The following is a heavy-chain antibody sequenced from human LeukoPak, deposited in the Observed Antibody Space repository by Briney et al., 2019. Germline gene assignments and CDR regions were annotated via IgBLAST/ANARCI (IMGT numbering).Heavy chain of an antibody. D-gene: IGHD3-9*01. CDR1: GLTFSSYG. Sequence: PGGSLRLSCAASGLTFSSYGMHWVRQAPGKGLEWVAVIWYDGSNKYYADSVKGRFTISRDNSKNTLYLQMNSLRAEDTAVYYCARLLPTYYDILTGYPDYWGQGTLVTVSS. J-gene: IGHJ4*02. V-gene: IGHV3-33*01. CDR2: IWYDGSNK. CDR3: ARLLPTYYDILTGYPDY.